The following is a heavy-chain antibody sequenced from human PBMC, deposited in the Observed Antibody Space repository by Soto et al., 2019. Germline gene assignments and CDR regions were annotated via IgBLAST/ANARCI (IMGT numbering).Heavy chain of an antibody. D-gene: IGHD1-26*01. V-gene: IGHV1-18*01. CDR3: ARGVEWEPLAY. J-gene: IGHJ4*01. CDR2: ISAYNGNT. Sequence: GQGLEWMGWISAYNGNTNYAQKLQGRVTMTTDTSTSTAYMELRSLRSDDTAVYYCARGVEWEPLAYRGHGTPVTVSS.